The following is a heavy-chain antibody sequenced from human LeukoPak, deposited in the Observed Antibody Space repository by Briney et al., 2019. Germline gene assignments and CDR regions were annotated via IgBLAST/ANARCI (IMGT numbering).Heavy chain of an antibody. Sequence: PSETLSLTCTVSGDSISSSTYYWGWIRQPPGKGLEWIAEINHSGSTNYNPSLKSRVTISVDTSRNQFSLNLRSVTAADTAVYYCARRFCSSASCPGFDPWGQGNQVTVSS. J-gene: IGHJ5*02. D-gene: IGHD2-2*01. CDR2: INHSGST. CDR3: ARRFCSSASCPGFDP. V-gene: IGHV4-39*07. CDR1: GDSISSSTYY.